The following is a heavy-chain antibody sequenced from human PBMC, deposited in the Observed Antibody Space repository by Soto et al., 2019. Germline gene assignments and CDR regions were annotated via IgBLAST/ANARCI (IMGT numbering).Heavy chain of an antibody. CDR2: ITFSGNTV. V-gene: IGHV3-11*01. J-gene: IGHJ6*01. Sequence: PWGSPGLCCASSVFTFSDSYMSWIRQAPGKGLEWISYITFSGNTVYYADSLKGRFTISRDNAKNSLYLQMNRLRADDTAVYYCARVSWREKYGMDVWGQGTTVTVSS. CDR1: VFTFSDSY. CDR3: ARVSWREKYGMDV.